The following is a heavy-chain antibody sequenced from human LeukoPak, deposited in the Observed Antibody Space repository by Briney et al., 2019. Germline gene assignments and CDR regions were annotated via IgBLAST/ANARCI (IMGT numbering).Heavy chain of an antibody. CDR3: ASWRHYYDSSGSPQHAFDI. CDR2: INHSGST. V-gene: IGHV4-34*01. J-gene: IGHJ3*02. CDR1: GGSFSGYY. Sequence: SETLSLTCAVYGGSFSGYYWSWIRQPPGKGLEWIGEINHSGSTNYNPSLKSRVTISVDTSKNQFSLRLSSVTAADTAVYYCASWRHYYDSSGSPQHAFDIWGQGTMVTVSS. D-gene: IGHD3-22*01.